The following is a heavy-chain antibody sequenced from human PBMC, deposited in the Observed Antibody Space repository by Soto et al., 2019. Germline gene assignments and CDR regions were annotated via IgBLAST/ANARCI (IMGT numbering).Heavy chain of an antibody. CDR2: ISAYNGNT. CDR1: GYTFTSYG. V-gene: IGHV1-18*01. D-gene: IGHD2-21*02. CDR3: ARDWSGYCGGDCYPNAEDIDC. Sequence: ASVKVSCKASGYTFTSYGISWVRQAPGQGLEWMGWISAYNGNTNYAQKLQGRVTMTTDTSTSTAYMELRSLRSDDTAVYYCARDWSGYCGGDCYPNAEDIDCWGRGTLVTVSS. J-gene: IGHJ4*02.